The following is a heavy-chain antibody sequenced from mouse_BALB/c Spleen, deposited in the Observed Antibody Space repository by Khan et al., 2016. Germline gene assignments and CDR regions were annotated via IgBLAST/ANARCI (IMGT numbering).Heavy chain of an antibody. CDR2: INPGSGGT. CDR3: ARGVGDY. CDR1: GYAFTNYL. V-gene: IGHV1-54*01. J-gene: IGHJ2*01. Sequence: QVQLKQSGAELVRPGTSVKVSCKASGYAFTNYLIEWVKQRPGQGLEWIGVINPGSGGTNYNEKFKGKATLTADKSSSTAYMQLSSLTSDDSAGYFCARGVGDYWGQGTTLTVSS.